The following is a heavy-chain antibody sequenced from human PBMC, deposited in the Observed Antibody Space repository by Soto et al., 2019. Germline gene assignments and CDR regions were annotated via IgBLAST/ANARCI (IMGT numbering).Heavy chain of an antibody. J-gene: IGHJ4*02. D-gene: IGHD3-10*01. V-gene: IGHV3-15*01. CDR3: AKKANSGPGSQYFDN. CDR1: GFTFSNAW. CDR2: IKSKTDGGTT. Sequence: GGSLRLSCAASGFTFSNAWMSWVRQAPGKGLEWVGRIKSKTDGGTTDYAAPVKGRFTISRDNSKNMLFLQMNSLRAEDTAIYYCAKKANSGPGSQYFDNWGQGTLVTVSS.